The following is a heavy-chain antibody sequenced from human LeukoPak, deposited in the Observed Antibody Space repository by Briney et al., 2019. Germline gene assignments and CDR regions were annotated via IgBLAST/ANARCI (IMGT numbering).Heavy chain of an antibody. Sequence: ASVKVSCKASGYTFINYYIHWVRQAPGQGLEWMGLINPGGGSTTYSQKFQGRVTMTRDTSTNTVYMELNSLRFEDTALYYCARARTGDSDYWGQGTLVTVSS. CDR2: INPGGGST. CDR3: ARARTGDSDY. V-gene: IGHV1-46*01. D-gene: IGHD7-27*01. J-gene: IGHJ4*02. CDR1: GYTFINYY.